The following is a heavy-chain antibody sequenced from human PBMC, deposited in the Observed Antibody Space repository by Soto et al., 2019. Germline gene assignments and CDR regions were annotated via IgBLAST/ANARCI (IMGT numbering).Heavy chain of an antibody. CDR2: IYYSGST. CDR1: GGSISSGGYY. Sequence: QVQLQESGPGLVKPSQTLSLTCTVSGGSISSGGYYWSWIRQHPGKGLEWIGYIYYSGSTNYIPSLTRRVTPSVDASKNQFSLKLSSVTAADTAVYYCARRYGGNFDYWGQGTLVTVSS. V-gene: IGHV4-31*03. D-gene: IGHD2-15*01. CDR3: ARRYGGNFDY. J-gene: IGHJ4*02.